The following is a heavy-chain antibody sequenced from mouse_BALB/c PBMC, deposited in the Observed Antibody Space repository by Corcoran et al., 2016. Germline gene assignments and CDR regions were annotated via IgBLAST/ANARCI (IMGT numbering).Heavy chain of an antibody. D-gene: IGHD2-1*01. Sequence: EVQLQQSGPELVKPGASVKISCKTSGYTFTEYTMHWVKQSHGKSLEWIGGINPNNGGTSYNQKFKGKATLTVDKSSSTAYMELRSLTSEDSAGYYCARGGGLYGNQYYFDYWGHGTTLTVSS. CDR1: GYTFTEYT. J-gene: IGHJ2*01. CDR3: ARGGGLYGNQYYFDY. CDR2: INPNNGGT. V-gene: IGHV1-18*01.